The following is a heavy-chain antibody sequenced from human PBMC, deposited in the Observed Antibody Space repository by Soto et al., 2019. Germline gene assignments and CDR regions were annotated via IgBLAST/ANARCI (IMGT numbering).Heavy chain of an antibody. CDR2: INTDGGSS. CDR1: GFTFSGHW. Sequence: EVQLVESGGDLVQPGGSLSLSCAASGFTFSGHWMHWVRQVPGKGLEWVSRINTDGGSSAYADSVKGRFTISRDNAKNTLYLQMNGLRAEDTAVYYCAREAGSCSRTSCYRRAFDTWGQGTTVTVSS. D-gene: IGHD2-2*01. J-gene: IGHJ3*02. V-gene: IGHV3-74*03. CDR3: AREAGSCSRTSCYRRAFDT.